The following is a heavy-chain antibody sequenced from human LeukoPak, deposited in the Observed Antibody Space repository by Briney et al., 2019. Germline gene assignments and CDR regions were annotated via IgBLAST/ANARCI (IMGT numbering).Heavy chain of an antibody. CDR3: ARQGYDILTGYIDAFDI. CDR2: ISYSGST. V-gene: IGHV4-59*08. D-gene: IGHD3-9*01. CDR1: GGSISSYY. J-gene: IGHJ3*02. Sequence: PSETLSLTCTVSGGSISSYYWSWIRQPPGKGLEWIGYISYSGSTNYNPSLKSRVTISIDTSKNQSSLKLRSVIAADTAIYYCARQGYDILTGYIDAFDIWGQGTMVTVSS.